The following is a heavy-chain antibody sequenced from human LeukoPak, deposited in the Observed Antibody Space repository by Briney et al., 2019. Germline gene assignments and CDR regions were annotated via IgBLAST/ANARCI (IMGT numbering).Heavy chain of an antibody. Sequence: ASVKVSCKASGYTFTGYYMHWVRQAPGQGLEWMGWINPNSGGTNYAQKFQGRVTMTRDTSISTAYKELSRLRSDDTAVYYCARPYGSGSYDYYYYYMDVWGKGTTVTVSS. CDR3: ARPYGSGSYDYYYYYMDV. D-gene: IGHD3-10*01. CDR1: GYTFTGYY. V-gene: IGHV1-2*02. CDR2: INPNSGGT. J-gene: IGHJ6*03.